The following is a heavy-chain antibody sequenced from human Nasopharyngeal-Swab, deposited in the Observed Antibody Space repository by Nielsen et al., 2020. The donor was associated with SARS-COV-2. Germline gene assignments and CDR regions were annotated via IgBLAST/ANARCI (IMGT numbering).Heavy chain of an antibody. J-gene: IGHJ4*02. D-gene: IGHD3-22*01. Sequence: GGSLRLSCAASGFTFSSYWMHWVRQAPGKGLVWVSRINSDGSSTSYADSVKGRFTISRDNSKNTLYLQMNSLRAEDTAVYYCAKDDDSSGYHFDYWGQGTLVTVSS. CDR2: INSDGSST. CDR1: GFTFSSYW. V-gene: IGHV3-74*01. CDR3: AKDDDSSGYHFDY.